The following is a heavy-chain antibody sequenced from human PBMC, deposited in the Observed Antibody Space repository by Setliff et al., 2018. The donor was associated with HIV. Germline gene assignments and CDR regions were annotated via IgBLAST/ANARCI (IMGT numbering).Heavy chain of an antibody. CDR2: LHYSGNT. CDR3: AGELWGVLF. V-gene: IGHV4-39*07. Sequence: SETLSLTCTVSGGSIRSSTYYWGWIRQSPGKGLEWIGSLHYSGNTYYNSSLKSRVTISLDTSKNQFSLKLNSVTAADTAIYYCAGELWGVLFWGQGTLVTVS. J-gene: IGHJ4*02. D-gene: IGHD3-16*01. CDR1: GGSIRSSTYY.